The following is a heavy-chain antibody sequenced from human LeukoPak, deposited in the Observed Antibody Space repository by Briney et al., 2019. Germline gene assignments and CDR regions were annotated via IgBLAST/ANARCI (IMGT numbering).Heavy chain of an antibody. J-gene: IGHJ6*02. CDR3: ARRAESHIVVVTGLDV. CDR1: GGTFSSYA. Sequence: SVKVSCKASGGTFSSYAISWVRQAPGQGLEWMGGIIPIFGTANYAQKFQGRVTITADESTSTAYMELSSLRSEDTAVYYCARRAESHIVVVTGLDVWDQGTTVTVSS. CDR2: IIPIFGTA. D-gene: IGHD2-21*02. V-gene: IGHV1-69*13.